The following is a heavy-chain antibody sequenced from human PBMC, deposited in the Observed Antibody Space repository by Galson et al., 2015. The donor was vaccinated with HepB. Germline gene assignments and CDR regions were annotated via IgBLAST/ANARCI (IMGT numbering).Heavy chain of an antibody. CDR2: ISGSGGST. J-gene: IGHJ6*02. Sequence: SLRLSCAASGFTFSSYAMSWVRQAPGKGLEWVSAISGSGGSTYYADSVKGRFTISRDNSKNTLYLQMNSLRAEDTAVYYCARGNHVLGGGLYYYGMDVWGQGTTVTVSS. D-gene: IGHD2-15*01. CDR3: ARGNHVLGGGLYYYGMDV. CDR1: GFTFSSYA. V-gene: IGHV3-23*01.